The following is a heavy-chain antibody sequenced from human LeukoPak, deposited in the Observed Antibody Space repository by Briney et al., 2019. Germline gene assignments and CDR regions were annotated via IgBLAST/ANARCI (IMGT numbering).Heavy chain of an antibody. J-gene: IGHJ4*02. Sequence: GGSLRLSCAASGFTFSSYGMSWVRQAPGKGLEWVAVISYDGSNKYYADSVKGRFTISRDNSKNTLYLQMNSLRSDDTAVYYCATTARGYSYGKPPADYWGQGTLVTVSS. CDR3: ATTARGYSYGKPPADY. V-gene: IGHV3-30*03. D-gene: IGHD5-18*01. CDR2: ISYDGSNK. CDR1: GFTFSSYG.